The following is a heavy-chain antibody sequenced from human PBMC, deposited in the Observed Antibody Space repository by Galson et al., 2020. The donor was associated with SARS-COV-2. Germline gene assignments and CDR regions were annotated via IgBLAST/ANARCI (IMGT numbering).Heavy chain of an antibody. CDR1: GGSISSYY. V-gene: IGHV4-4*07. J-gene: IGHJ4*02. CDR3: ARGAYGGSGRSQFDY. Sequence: SETLSLTCTVSGGSISSYYWSWIRQPAGKGLEWIGRIHASGSTNYNPSLKNRVTRSVDTSTNQFSLKLTSVTAADTAMYYCARGAYGGSGRSQFDYWGQGTLVTVSS. D-gene: IGHD3-10*01. CDR2: IHASGST.